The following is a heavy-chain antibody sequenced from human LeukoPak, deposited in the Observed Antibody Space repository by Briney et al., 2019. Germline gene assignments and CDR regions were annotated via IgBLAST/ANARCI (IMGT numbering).Heavy chain of an antibody. V-gene: IGHV3-33*01. J-gene: IGHJ4*02. Sequence: PGGSLRLSCAASGYAFSKYGMHWVRQAPGKGLEWVALIWYDGSNKYYADSVKGRFTISRDNSKNTLYLQMNSLRAEDTAVYYCAREAKYYGFDYWGQGTLVTVSS. CDR1: GYAFSKYG. CDR2: IWYDGSNK. D-gene: IGHD3-3*01. CDR3: AREAKYYGFDY.